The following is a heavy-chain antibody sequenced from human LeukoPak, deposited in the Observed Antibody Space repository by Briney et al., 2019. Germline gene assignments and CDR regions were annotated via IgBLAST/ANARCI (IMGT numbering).Heavy chain of an antibody. Sequence: PSETLSLTCAVTGNSVSSAYYWGWIRQPPGKGLEWIGSIYHIGSTYYNPSLKSRVPTSVDTSKNRFSLTLASVTAADTAVYYCAGQHDSNGYYFYWGQGTLVTLSS. J-gene: IGHJ4*02. V-gene: IGHV4-38-2*01. CDR1: GNSVSSAYY. CDR2: IYHIGST. CDR3: AGQHDSNGYYFY. D-gene: IGHD3-22*01.